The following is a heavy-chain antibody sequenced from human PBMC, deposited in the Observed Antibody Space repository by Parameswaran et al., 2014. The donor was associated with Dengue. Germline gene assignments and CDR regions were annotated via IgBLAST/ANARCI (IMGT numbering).Heavy chain of an antibody. Sequence: GGSLRLSCAASGFTVSSNYMSWVRQAPGKGLEWVSVIYSGGSTYYADSVKGRFTISRDNSKNTLYLQMNSLRAEDTAVYYCAREDWNYKWYYYYYGMDVWGQGTTVTVSS. D-gene: IGHD1-7*01. CDR2: IYSGGST. V-gene: IGHV3-66*01. CDR1: GFTVSSNY. J-gene: IGHJ6*02. CDR3: AREDWNYKWYYYYYGMDV.